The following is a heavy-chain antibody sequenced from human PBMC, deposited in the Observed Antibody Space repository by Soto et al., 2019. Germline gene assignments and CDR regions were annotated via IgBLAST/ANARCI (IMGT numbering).Heavy chain of an antibody. CDR1: VSTINISFW. J-gene: IGHJ4*02. V-gene: IGHV4-4*02. Sequence: WASPSLACALSVSTINISFWWTWVSQNPGKGLEWIGEVFHTGDTYFNPSLRSRVARSVDKSTNEFSLKVTSVTAADPAIYYWARKAGGSFDNWGQGVLV. CDR3: ARKAGGSFDN. D-gene: IGHD3-10*01. CDR2: VFHTGDT.